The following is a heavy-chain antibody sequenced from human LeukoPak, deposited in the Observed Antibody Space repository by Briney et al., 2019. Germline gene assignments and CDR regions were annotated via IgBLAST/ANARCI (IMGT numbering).Heavy chain of an antibody. CDR3: TCLESTGKYPNGDY. CDR1: GFTFSGSS. D-gene: IGHD1-1*01. Sequence: GGSLRLSCAASGFTFSGSSLHWVRQASGKGLEWVGRIRNKANSYATAYAASVKGRFTLSRVDSKNTAYLQMSNLKTEDTAVYYCTCLESTGKYPNGDYWGQGTLVTVSS. CDR2: IRNKANSYAT. J-gene: IGHJ4*02. V-gene: IGHV3-73*01.